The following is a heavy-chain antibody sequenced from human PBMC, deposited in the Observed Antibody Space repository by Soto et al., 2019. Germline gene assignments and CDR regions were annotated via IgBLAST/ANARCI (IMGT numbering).Heavy chain of an antibody. J-gene: IGHJ6*02. Sequence: LSLTCTVSGGSISSGGYYWSWIRQHPGKGLEWIGYIYYSGSTYYNPSLKSRVTISVDTSKNQFSLKLSSVTAADTAVYYCARERRVVVVPAATASYGMDVWGQGTTVTVSS. CDR1: GGSISSGGYY. CDR2: IYYSGST. CDR3: ARERRVVVVPAATASYGMDV. D-gene: IGHD2-2*01. V-gene: IGHV4-31*03.